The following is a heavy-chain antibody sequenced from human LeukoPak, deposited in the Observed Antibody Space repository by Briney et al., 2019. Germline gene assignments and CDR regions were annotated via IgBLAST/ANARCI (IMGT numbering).Heavy chain of an antibody. CDR2: ISKDGSTT. Sequence: PGGSLRLSCAASGFTFNNYWMHWVRQAPGKGLVWVSRISKDGSTTNYADSVKGRFTISRDNSKNTLYMQMNSLRAEDTAVYYCAKDFNDIAVAVFDNWGQGTLVTVSS. D-gene: IGHD6-19*01. CDR3: AKDFNDIAVAVFDN. CDR1: GFTFNNYW. J-gene: IGHJ4*02. V-gene: IGHV3-74*01.